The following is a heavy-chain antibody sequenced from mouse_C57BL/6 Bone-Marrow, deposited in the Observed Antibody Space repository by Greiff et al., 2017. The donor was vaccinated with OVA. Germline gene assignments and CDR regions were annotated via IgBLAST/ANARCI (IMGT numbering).Heavy chain of an antibody. Sequence: LQRQQPAAELVKPGASVKLSCNASGYTFTSYWMHWVKQRPGQGLEWIGMIHPNSGSTNYNEKFKSKATLTVGKSSRTAYMHLSSLTSEDSAVYYCVSGDYFDYWGQGTTLTVSS. D-gene: IGHD1-3*01. CDR3: VSGDYFDY. V-gene: IGHV1-64*01. CDR1: GYTFTSYW. J-gene: IGHJ2*01. CDR2: IHPNSGST.